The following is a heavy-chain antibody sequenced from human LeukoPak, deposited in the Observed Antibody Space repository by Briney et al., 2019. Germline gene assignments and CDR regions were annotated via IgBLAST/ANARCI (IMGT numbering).Heavy chain of an antibody. D-gene: IGHD6-19*01. CDR2: IGWNSGSI. CDR1: GFTFDDYA. CDR3: ARGGISSSGRGDYYFDY. Sequence: GGPLRLSCAASGFTFDDYAMHWVRQAPGKGLEWVSGIGWNSGSIGYADSVKGRFTISRDNAKNSLYLQMNSLRAEDTALYYCARGGISSSGRGDYYFDYWGQGTLVTVSS. V-gene: IGHV3-9*01. J-gene: IGHJ4*02.